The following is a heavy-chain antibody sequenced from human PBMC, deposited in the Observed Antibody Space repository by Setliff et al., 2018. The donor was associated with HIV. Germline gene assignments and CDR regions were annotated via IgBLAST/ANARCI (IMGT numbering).Heavy chain of an antibody. CDR3: ARGPYYDFWNEYGGAAFDI. D-gene: IGHD3-3*01. Sequence: SETLSLTCFVSGFSLRSDFYWGWIRQPPGKGLEWIASTSPGWSTYYNPSLRSRIMMSTDSAKKQFSLRLKSVTAADTAVYYCARGPYYDFWNEYGGAAFDIWGQGTKVTVSS. J-gene: IGHJ3*02. CDR1: GFSLRSDFY. V-gene: IGHV4-38-2*02. CDR2: TSPGWST.